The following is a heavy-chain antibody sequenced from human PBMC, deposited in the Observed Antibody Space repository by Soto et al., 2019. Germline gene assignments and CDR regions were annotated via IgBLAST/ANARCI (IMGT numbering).Heavy chain of an antibody. CDR2: IKRDGSTT. J-gene: IGHJ6*03. V-gene: IGHV3-74*01. CDR3: ARGAMKYYYEDV. CDR1: GFTFSDYR. Sequence: EVQLVESGGGLVQPGGSLRLSCAASGFTFSDYRMHWVRQAQGQGLEWVSRIKRDGSTTNYADSVKGRFTISRDNGKNELYLEMNRLRVEDTADYYGARGAMKYYYEDVWGKGTTVTVSS.